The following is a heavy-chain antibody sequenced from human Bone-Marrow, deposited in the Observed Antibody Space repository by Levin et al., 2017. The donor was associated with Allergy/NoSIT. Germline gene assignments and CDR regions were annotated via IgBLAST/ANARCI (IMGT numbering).Heavy chain of an antibody. CDR1: GFTVSSND. CDR2: IYSGGTV. Sequence: GGSLRLSCAASGFTVSSNDMSWVRQAPGKGLEWVSLIYSGGTVYYADSVKGRFTISRDNSENTLYLQMNSLRAEDTAVYYCARGRAPLDYWGQGTLVTVSS. V-gene: IGHV3-66*01. J-gene: IGHJ4*02. CDR3: ARGRAPLDY.